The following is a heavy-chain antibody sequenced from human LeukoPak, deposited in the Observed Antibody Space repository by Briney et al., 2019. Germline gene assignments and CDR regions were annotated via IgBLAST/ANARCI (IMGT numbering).Heavy chain of an antibody. CDR1: GYTFTSYD. CDR3: ARGRGKRFLEWLLHDYYYGMDV. D-gene: IGHD3-3*01. Sequence: ASVKVSCKASGYTFTSYDINWVRQATGQGLEWMGWMNPNSGNTGYAQKFQCRVTMTRNTSISTAYMEPSSLRSEDTAVYYCARGRGKRFLEWLLHDYYYGMDVWGQGTTVTVSS. J-gene: IGHJ6*02. V-gene: IGHV1-8*01. CDR2: MNPNSGNT.